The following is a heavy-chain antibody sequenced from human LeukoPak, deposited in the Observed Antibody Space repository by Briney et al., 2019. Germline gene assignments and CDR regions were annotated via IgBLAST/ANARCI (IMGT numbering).Heavy chain of an antibody. CDR1: GFTVSSIH. CDR2: INANSGTT. D-gene: IGHD6-19*01. Sequence: PGGSLRLSCAASGFTVSSIHMSWVRQAPGEGLEWVSTINANSGTTSYAASVRGRFTISRDNSKNTLYLQLNTLRADDTATYYCAKPISGGLAVTADWFHPWGQGTLVVVSS. CDR3: AKPISGGLAVTADWFHP. V-gene: IGHV3-23*01. J-gene: IGHJ5*01.